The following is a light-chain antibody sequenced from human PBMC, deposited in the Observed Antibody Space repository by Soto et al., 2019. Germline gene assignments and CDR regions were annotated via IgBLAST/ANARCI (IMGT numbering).Light chain of an antibody. J-gene: IGKJ1*01. CDR1: QSIAYY. V-gene: IGKV1-39*01. CDR2: ATS. CDR3: QHSSSSPTWT. Sequence: DIQMTQSPSSLSASVGDRVTITCRASQSIAYYLNWYQHKPGKAPNLLIYATSILQTGVPSSFSGSGSGTDFTLITSGLQPDDVVTSYCQHSSSSPTWTFGQGTKVEIK.